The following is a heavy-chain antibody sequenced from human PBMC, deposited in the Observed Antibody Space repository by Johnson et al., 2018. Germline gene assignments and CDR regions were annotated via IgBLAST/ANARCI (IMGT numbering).Heavy chain of an antibody. V-gene: IGHV3-20*04. Sequence: VQLVESGGGVVRPGESLRLSCAASGFTFDDYGMTWVRQAPGKGLEWVSGINWKGATTAYGDSVKGRFTISRENAKNSLYWQMNSLRAEATALYYCARIKSSGLRDGYDIWGQGTMVTVSS. J-gene: IGHJ3*02. CDR3: ARIKSSGLRDGYDI. D-gene: IGHD4-17*01. CDR1: GFTFDDYG. CDR2: INWKGATT.